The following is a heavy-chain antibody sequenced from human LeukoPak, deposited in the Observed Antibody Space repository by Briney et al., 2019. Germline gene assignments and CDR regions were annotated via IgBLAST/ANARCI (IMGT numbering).Heavy chain of an antibody. CDR1: GFTFSTYA. V-gene: IGHV3-23*01. D-gene: IGHD6-19*01. CDR2: ISGGGHNI. Sequence: GGSLRLSCAASGFTFSTYAMSWVRQAPGKGLEWVSAISGGGHNIFYADSVKGRFTISRDNSRNTLYLQMHSLSAEDTAVYYCAKDVKPDSGRDVDYWGQGTLVTVSS. CDR3: AKDVKPDSGRDVDY. J-gene: IGHJ4*02.